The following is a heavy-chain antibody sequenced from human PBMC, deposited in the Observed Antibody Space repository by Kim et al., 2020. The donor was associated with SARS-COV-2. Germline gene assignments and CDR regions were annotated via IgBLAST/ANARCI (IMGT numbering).Heavy chain of an antibody. V-gene: IGHV3-15*05. Sequence: GGSLRLSCAASGFTFSNVWLSWVRRAPGKGLEWVGRIIGNSGGGTADYAAPGKGRFTISREDSQNTLVLQMNSLKTDDAAVYYCTTHGRDETLDNWGQGTLVTVSS. CDR1: GFTFSNVW. J-gene: IGHJ4*02. CDR3: TTHGRDETLDN. CDR2: IIGNSGGGTA.